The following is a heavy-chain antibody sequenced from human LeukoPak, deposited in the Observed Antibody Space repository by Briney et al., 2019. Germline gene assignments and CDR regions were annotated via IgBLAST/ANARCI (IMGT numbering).Heavy chain of an antibody. CDR3: ARVNTAVFDY. V-gene: IGHV5-51*01. Sequence: GESLKISCKGSGYSFASDWIGWVRQMPGKGLEWMGIIYPGDSDARYSPSFQGQVTISADKSISTSYLQWSNVKASDTAMYYCARVNTAVFDYWGQGTLVTVSS. D-gene: IGHD5-18*01. CDR2: IYPGDSDA. J-gene: IGHJ4*02. CDR1: GYSFASDW.